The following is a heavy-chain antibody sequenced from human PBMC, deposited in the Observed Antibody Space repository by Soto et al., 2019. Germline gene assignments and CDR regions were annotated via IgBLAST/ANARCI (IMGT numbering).Heavy chain of an antibody. CDR2: IWYDGSNK. CDR1: GFTFSSYG. CDR3: ARSLGYCSGGSCYSEKTFDY. D-gene: IGHD2-15*01. Sequence: GGSLRLSCAASGFTFSSYGMHWVRQAPGKGLEWVAVIWYDGSNKYYADSVKGRFTISRDNSKNTLYLQMNSLRAEDTAVYYCARSLGYCSGGSCYSEKTFDYWGQGTLVTVSS. J-gene: IGHJ4*02. V-gene: IGHV3-33*01.